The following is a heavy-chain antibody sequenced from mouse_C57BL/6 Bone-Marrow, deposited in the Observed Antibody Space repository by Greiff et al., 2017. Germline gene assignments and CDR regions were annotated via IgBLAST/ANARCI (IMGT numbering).Heavy chain of an antibody. V-gene: IGHV1-50*01. J-gene: IGHJ2*01. D-gene: IGHD2-10*01. CDR2: IDPSDSYT. CDR3: AREGAYYGNYDNYFDY. CDR1: GYTITSYW. Sequence: QVQLQQPGAELVKPGASVKLSCKASGYTITSYWMQWVKQRPGQGLEWIGEIDPSDSYTNYNQKFKGKATLTVDTSSSTAYMQLSSLTSEDSAVYYCAREGAYYGNYDNYFDYWGQGTTLTVSS.